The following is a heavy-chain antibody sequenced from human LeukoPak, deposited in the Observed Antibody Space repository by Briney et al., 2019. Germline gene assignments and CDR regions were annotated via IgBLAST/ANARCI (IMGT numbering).Heavy chain of an antibody. Sequence: GASVKVSCKASGYTFTSYAMNWVRQAPGQGLEWMGWINTNTGNPTYAQGFTGRFVFSLDTSVSTAYLQISSLKAEDTAVYYCAGTAAGNYYYYGMDVWGQGTTVTVSS. D-gene: IGHD6-13*01. CDR1: GYTFTSYA. CDR2: INTNTGNP. V-gene: IGHV7-4-1*02. J-gene: IGHJ6*02. CDR3: AGTAAGNYYYYGMDV.